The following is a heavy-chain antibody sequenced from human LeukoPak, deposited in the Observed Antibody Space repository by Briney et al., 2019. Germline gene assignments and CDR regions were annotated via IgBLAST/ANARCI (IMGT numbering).Heavy chain of an antibody. V-gene: IGHV1-69*04. CDR3: ASATSWNWFDP. CDR2: IIPVLGSV. J-gene: IGHJ5*02. D-gene: IGHD1-1*01. CDR1: GGTFSSYA. Sequence: GASVKVSCKASGGTFSSYAISWVRQAPVQGPEWMGRIIPVLGSVNYAQKFQGRVTITADKGTAYMELTNLRFEDMAVYYCASATSWNWFDPWGQGTLVTVSA.